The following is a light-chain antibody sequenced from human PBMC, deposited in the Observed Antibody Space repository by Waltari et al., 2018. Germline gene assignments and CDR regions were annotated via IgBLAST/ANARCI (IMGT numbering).Light chain of an antibody. CDR1: SNHVCVLNT. Sequence: HSALTQPAPVSGPPGPSVTTFAPGPSNHVCVLNTVTWYQEHPGQAPRVIIYDVSDRPSGVSDRFSGSKSGNTASLTISGLQAEDEADYYCSSQSSNDVVLFGGGTKLTVL. CDR2: DVS. J-gene: IGLJ2*01. V-gene: IGLV2-14*01. CDR3: SSQSSNDVVL.